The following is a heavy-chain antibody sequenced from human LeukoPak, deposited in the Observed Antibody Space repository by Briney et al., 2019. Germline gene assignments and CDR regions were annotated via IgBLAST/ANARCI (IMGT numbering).Heavy chain of an antibody. J-gene: IGHJ4*02. D-gene: IGHD6-13*01. CDR3: AREGDSSFGYFDY. CDR2: INPNSGGT. Sequence: ASVKVSCKASGYTFTGYYMHWVRQPPGQGLEGMGWINPNSGGTNYAQKFQGRVTMTRDTSISTAYMELSRLRSDDTAVYYCAREGDSSFGYFDYWGQGTLVTVSS. V-gene: IGHV1-2*02. CDR1: GYTFTGYY.